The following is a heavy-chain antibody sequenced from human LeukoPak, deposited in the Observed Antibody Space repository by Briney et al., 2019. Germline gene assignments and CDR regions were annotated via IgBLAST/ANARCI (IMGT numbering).Heavy chain of an antibody. D-gene: IGHD2-15*01. CDR2: ISGSGGST. V-gene: IGHV3-23*01. Sequence: GGSLRLSCAASGFTFSGYAMSWVRQAPGKGLEWVSAISGSGGSTYYADSVKGRFTISRDNSKNTLYLQMNSLRAEDTAVCYCAKGGGSGVPTSEADYWGQGTLVTVSS. J-gene: IGHJ4*02. CDR3: AKGGGSGVPTSEADY. CDR1: GFTFSGYA.